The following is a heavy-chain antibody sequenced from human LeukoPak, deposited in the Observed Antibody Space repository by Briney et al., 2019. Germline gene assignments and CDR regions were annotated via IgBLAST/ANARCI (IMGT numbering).Heavy chain of an antibody. CDR3: ARTLPYYDILTGYLFHPYFDY. V-gene: IGHV3-20*04. CDR1: GFTFDDYG. J-gene: IGHJ4*02. Sequence: GGSLRLSCAASGFTFDDYGMSWVRQAPGKGLEWVSGINWNGGSTGYADSVKGRFTISRDNAKNSLYLQMNSLRAEDTAVYYCARTLPYYDILTGYLFHPYFDYWGQGTLVTVSS. CDR2: INWNGGST. D-gene: IGHD3-9*01.